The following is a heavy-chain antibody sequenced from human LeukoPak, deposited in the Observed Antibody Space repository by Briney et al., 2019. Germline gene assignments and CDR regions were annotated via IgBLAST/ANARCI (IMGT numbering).Heavy chain of an antibody. V-gene: IGHV1-2*02. D-gene: IGHD1-26*01. CDR1: VYTFTVYY. CDR2: INPNTGGT. CDR3: ARGRRGNSGSYGY. Sequence: ASVTVSFKSSVYTFTVYYMHWVRQAPGQGLAWVGWINPNTGGTNYAQKFQGRVTMTRDTSISTAYMELSRLRSDNTAVYYCARGRRGNSGSYGYWGQGTLVTVSS. J-gene: IGHJ4*02.